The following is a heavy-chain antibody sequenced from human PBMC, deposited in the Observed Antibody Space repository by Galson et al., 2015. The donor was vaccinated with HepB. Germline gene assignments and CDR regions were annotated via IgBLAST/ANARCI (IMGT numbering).Heavy chain of an antibody. D-gene: IGHD6-13*01. CDR1: GFTFSSYS. CDR2: ISSSSSTI. CDR3: ASNTPYAAGYYYYGMDV. J-gene: IGHJ6*02. Sequence: SLRLSCAASGFTFSSYSMNWVRQAPGKGLEWVSYISSSSSTIYYADSVKGRFTISRDNAKNSLYLQMNSLRAEDTAVYYCASNTPYAAGYYYYGMDVWGQGTTVTVSS. V-gene: IGHV3-48*01.